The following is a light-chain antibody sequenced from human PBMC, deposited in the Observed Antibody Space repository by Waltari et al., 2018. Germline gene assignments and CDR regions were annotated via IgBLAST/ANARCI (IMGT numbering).Light chain of an antibody. CDR2: GAS. CDR3: QQYDNWLGA. J-gene: IGKJ1*01. V-gene: IGKV3-15*01. CDR1: QSIRSN. Sequence: EIVMTQSPATLSVFPGERATLSCRASQSIRSNLAWYQHKPGQAPRLLIYGASTRATGIPSRVSGSGSVTEFTLTISSLQSEDFAGYFCQQYDNWLGAFGQGTKVEIK.